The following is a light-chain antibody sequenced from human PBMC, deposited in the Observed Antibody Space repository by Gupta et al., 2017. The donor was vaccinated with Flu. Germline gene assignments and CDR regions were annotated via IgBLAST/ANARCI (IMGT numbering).Light chain of an antibody. CDR2: DAS. CDR1: QSVGTY. J-gene: IGKJ2*01. CDR3: QKRSNWPPYT. Sequence: EIVLTQSPATLSLSPGERATLSCRASQSVGTYLAWYQQKPGQTPRLLIYDASNRATGIPARFGGSGSGTDFTLTISSREPEDFAVYYCQKRSNWPPYTFGQGTRLEI. V-gene: IGKV3-11*01.